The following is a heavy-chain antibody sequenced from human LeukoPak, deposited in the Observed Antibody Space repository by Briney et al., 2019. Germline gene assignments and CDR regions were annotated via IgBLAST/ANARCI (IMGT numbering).Heavy chain of an antibody. CDR1: GGSISTYY. Sequence: TSETLSLTCTVSGGSISTYYGNWIRQAPGKGPEWIGYIYYSGSTNYNPSLKSRVTMSVDTSRNQFSLKLSSVTAADTAVYYCARDGLGYSSGWYITAPDYWGQGTLVTVSS. D-gene: IGHD6-19*01. V-gene: IGHV4-59*01. CDR2: IYYSGST. J-gene: IGHJ4*02. CDR3: ARDGLGYSSGWYITAPDY.